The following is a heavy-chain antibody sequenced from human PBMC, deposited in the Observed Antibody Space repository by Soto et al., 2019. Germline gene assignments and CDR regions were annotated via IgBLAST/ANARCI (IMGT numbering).Heavy chain of an antibody. CDR3: ARGIQSGTWYAVY. J-gene: IGHJ4*02. CDR2: IHHTGNT. CDR1: GGSFSGYY. Sequence: SETLSLTCAVYGGSFSGYYWSWIRQPPGKGLEWIGQIHHTGNTNYSPSLRSRVRISVDTSKNQFSLNLSSVTAADTAVYYCARGIQSGTWYAVYWGQGTLVTVSS. D-gene: IGHD6-13*01. V-gene: IGHV4-34*01.